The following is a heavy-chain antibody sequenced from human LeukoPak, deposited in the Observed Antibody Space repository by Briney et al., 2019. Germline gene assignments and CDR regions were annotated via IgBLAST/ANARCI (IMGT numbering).Heavy chain of an antibody. V-gene: IGHV3-48*01. CDR1: GFTFSSYS. D-gene: IGHD6-19*01. CDR3: ARELYSSGWYQTPGGMDV. CDR2: ISSSSSTI. Sequence: GGSLRLSCAASGFTFSSYSMNWVRQAPGKGLEWVSYISSSSSTIYYADSVKSRFTISRDNAKNSLYLQMNSLRAEDTAVYYCARELYSSGWYQTPGGMDVWGQGTTVTVSS. J-gene: IGHJ6*02.